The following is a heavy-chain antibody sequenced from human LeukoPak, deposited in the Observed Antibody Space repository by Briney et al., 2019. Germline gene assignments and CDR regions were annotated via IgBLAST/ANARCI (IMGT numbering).Heavy chain of an antibody. CDR3: ARTSSKGFDY. J-gene: IGHJ4*02. V-gene: IGHV3-7*04. D-gene: IGHD2-15*01. Sequence: GGSLRLSCAASGFTFSNYFMNWVRQAPGKGLEWVANINQDGSEKYYVDSVKGRFTISRDNAKNSLYLQMNSLRVEDTAVYYCARTSSKGFDYWGQGTLVTVSS. CDR1: GFTFSNYF. CDR2: INQDGSEK.